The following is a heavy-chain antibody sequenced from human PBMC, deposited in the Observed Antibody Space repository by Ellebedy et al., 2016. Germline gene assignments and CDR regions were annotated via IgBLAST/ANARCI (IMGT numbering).Heavy chain of an antibody. Sequence: SETLSLXXTISSGPITGVFWSWIRQSPGKEPEWLASFFYGASPIYNPSLTGRVTISLDMSKNHLSLKLISVTAADTAVYYCARGRSTLYNPDPYFDSWGRGTLLTVS. D-gene: IGHD1-1*01. CDR3: ARGRSTLYNPDPYFDS. V-gene: IGHV4-59*01. CDR2: FFYGASP. J-gene: IGHJ4*02. CDR1: SGPITGVF.